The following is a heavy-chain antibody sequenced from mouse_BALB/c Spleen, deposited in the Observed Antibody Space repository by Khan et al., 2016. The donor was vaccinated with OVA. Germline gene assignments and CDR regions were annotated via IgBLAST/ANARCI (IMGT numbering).Heavy chain of an antibody. CDR1: GYTFTSYW. V-gene: IGHV1-7*01. J-gene: IGHJ3*01. CDR3: GNHGSRSAWFTY. D-gene: IGHD1-1*01. Sequence: QVQLKQSGAELAKPGASVKMSCKASGYTFTSYWMHWVKQRPGQGLEWIGYINPATDYTEYNQKFKNKATLTADKSSSTAYMQLSSLTSEDAAVYDWGNHGSRSAWFTYWGQGTPVTVAA. CDR2: INPATDYT.